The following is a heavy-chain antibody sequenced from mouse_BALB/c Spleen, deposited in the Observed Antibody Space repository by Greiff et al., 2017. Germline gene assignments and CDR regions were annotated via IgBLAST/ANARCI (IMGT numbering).Heavy chain of an antibody. Sequence: EVKLVESGGGLVQPGGSRKLSCAASGFTFSSFGMHWVRQAPEKGLEWVAYISSGSSTIYYADTVKGRFTISRDNPKNTLFLQMTSLRSEDTAMYYCAREGDYDSFAYWGQGTLVTVSA. CDR3: AREGDYDSFAY. CDR2: ISSGSSTI. V-gene: IGHV5-17*02. J-gene: IGHJ3*01. CDR1: GFTFSSFG. D-gene: IGHD2-4*01.